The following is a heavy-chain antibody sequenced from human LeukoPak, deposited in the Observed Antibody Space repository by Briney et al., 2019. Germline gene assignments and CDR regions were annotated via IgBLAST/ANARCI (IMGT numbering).Heavy chain of an antibody. D-gene: IGHD6-19*01. CDR2: IYYSGST. Sequence: PSETLSLTCSVSGGSISGYYWSWIRQPPGKGLEWIGDIYYSGSTNYNPSLKSRVTISVDTSKNQFSLKLSSVTAADTAVYYCARIGGRAVAPFDYWGQGTLVTVSS. CDR3: ARIGGRAVAPFDY. V-gene: IGHV4-59*01. J-gene: IGHJ4*02. CDR1: GGSISGYY.